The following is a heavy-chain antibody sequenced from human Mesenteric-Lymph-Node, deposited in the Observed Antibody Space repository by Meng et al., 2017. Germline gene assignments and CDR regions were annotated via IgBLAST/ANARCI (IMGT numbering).Heavy chain of an antibody. J-gene: IGHJ4*02. CDR1: GFTFSSYS. CDR3: ARNVRLRDGYNSED. Sequence: EVQLVESGGGPAKPGASLRLSCASSGFTFSSYSMNWVRQAPGKGLEWVSSISSSSSYIYYADSVKGRFTISRDNAKNSLYLQMNSLRAEDTAVYYCARNVRLRDGYNSEDWGQGTLVTVSS. V-gene: IGHV3-21*01. CDR2: ISSSSSYI. D-gene: IGHD5-24*01.